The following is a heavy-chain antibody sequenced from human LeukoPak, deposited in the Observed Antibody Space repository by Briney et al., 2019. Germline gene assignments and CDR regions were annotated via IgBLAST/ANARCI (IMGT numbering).Heavy chain of an antibody. CDR1: GSTVAGYY. V-gene: IGHV1-2*02. CDR3: ASGPFLTFDHTPEGYYHYYMDV. CDR2: INPSSGST. D-gene: IGHD1-14*01. J-gene: IGHJ6*03. Sequence: GASVKVSCKASGSTVAGYYVHWVRQAPGQGLEWKGWINPSSGSTNYVQKFQGRLTITADPSTSTAYMELSSLRSEDTAVYYCASGPFLTFDHTPEGYYHYYMDVWGPGTTVTASS.